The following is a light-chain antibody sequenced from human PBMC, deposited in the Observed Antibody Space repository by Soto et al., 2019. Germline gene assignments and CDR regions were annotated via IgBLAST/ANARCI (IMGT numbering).Light chain of an antibody. CDR1: QRVSSSY. V-gene: IGKV3-20*01. J-gene: IGKJ1*01. Sequence: EIVLTQSPGTLSLSPGERATPSCRASQRVSSSYLAWYQQKPGQAPRLLIYGAYSRATDIPDRFSGSGSGIDFTLTISRLEPEDFAVYYWQEYGSSRTFGQGTKLEIK. CDR2: GAY. CDR3: QEYGSSRT.